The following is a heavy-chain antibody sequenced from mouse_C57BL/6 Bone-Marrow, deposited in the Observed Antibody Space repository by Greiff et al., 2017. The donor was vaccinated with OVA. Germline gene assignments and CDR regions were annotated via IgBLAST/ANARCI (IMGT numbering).Heavy chain of an antibody. CDR3: ARYYGSSYDYAMDY. CDR1: GYTFTDYY. CDR2: INPNNGGT. D-gene: IGHD1-1*01. V-gene: IGHV1-26*01. J-gene: IGHJ4*01. Sequence: EVQLQQSGPELVKPGASVKISCKASGYTFTDYYMNWVKQSHGKSLEWIGDINPNNGGTSYNQKFKGKATLTVDKSSSTAYMELRSLTSEDSAVYYCARYYGSSYDYAMDYWGQGTSVTGSS.